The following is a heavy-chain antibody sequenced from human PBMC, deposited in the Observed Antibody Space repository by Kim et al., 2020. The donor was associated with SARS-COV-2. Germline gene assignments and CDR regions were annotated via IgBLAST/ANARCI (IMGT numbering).Heavy chain of an antibody. CDR3: ARGSGWPSLTADYFQL. CDR1: GYKFSSYW. V-gene: IGHV5-51*06. J-gene: IGHJ1*01. D-gene: IGHD6-25*01. Sequence: GESLKISCEGSGYKFSSYWIGWVRQIPGKGLEWMGDIYPGDSDTKYSPSFQGQVTVSAANSISTAYLQWSSLKASDAAIYYCARGSGWPSLTADYFQLWGQGTLVSVSS. CDR2: IYPGDSDT.